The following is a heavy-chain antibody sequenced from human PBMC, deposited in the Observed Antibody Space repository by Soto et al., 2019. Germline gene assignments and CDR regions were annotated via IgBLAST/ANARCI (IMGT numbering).Heavy chain of an antibody. CDR2: ISTKNGDT. J-gene: IGHJ4*02. CDR3: AREYCTSTRGYGPDY. Sequence: QVQLVQSGTEVKKPGASVKVSCKASGYTLTSYGIGWMRQAPGEGLEWMGWISTKNGDTKYAQDLQGRVTMTTDTSRGTVYMELRSLTSDDTAVYYCAREYCTSTRGYGPDYWGQGTLVTVSS. D-gene: IGHD5-18*01. CDR1: GYTLTSYG. V-gene: IGHV1-18*01.